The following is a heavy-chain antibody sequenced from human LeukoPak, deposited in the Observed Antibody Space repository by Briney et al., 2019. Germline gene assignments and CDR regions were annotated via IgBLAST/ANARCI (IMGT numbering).Heavy chain of an antibody. V-gene: IGHV3-30*18. CDR1: GFTFRNHG. CDR2: VLYDGSNK. J-gene: IGHJ4*02. CDR3: AKGDSSGAFDY. Sequence: GRSLRLSCQASGFTFRNHGMHWVRQAPGKGLEWVAVVLYDGSNKYYADSVKGRFTISRDQSKNTLSLQMNSLRTEDTAVYYCAKGDSSGAFDYWGQGTLVTVSS. D-gene: IGHD2-21*01.